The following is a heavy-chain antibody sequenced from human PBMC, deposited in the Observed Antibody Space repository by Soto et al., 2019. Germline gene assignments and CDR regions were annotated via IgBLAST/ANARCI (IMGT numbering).Heavy chain of an antibody. J-gene: IGHJ6*02. D-gene: IGHD3-10*01. V-gene: IGHV5-51*01. CDR2: IYPGDSDT. CDR3: ARVLLWFGELSSNYGMDV. Sequence: GESLKISCKGSGYSFTSYWIGWVRQMPGKGLEWMGIIYPGDSDTRYSPSFQGQVTISADKSISTAYLQWSSLKASDTAMYYCARVLLWFGELSSNYGMDVWGQGTTVTVSS. CDR1: GYSFTSYW.